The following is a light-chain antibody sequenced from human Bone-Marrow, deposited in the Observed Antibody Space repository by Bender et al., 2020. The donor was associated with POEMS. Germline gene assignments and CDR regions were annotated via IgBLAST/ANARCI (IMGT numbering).Light chain of an antibody. V-gene: IGLV1-44*01. CDR1: DSNFGGNN. CDR2: SNY. CDR3: CSYGGRYADFV. J-gene: IGLJ1*01. Sequence: QSVLTQPPSASGTPGQSVIISCSGTDSNFGGNNVNWYQHLPGTAPRLVVYSNYQRPSGVPARFSGSKSGNTASLTSSGLQAEDEADYCCCSYGGRYADFVYGTGTTVIV.